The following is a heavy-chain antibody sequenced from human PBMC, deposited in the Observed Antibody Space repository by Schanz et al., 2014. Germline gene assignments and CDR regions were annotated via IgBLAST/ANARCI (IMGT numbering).Heavy chain of an antibody. CDR2: INGYNGHT. CDR1: GYTFTDYG. Sequence: QVQLVQSGGEMKKPGASVKVSCKASGYTFTDYGLSWVRQAPGQGLEWLGWINGYNGHTLYAQKFQGRVTMTTDTSTSTAYMELRSLRSDDTAVYYCARGGYSSGWYDRDIAHFDYWGQGTLVTVSS. D-gene: IGHD6-19*01. CDR3: ARGGYSSGWYDRDIAHFDY. J-gene: IGHJ4*02. V-gene: IGHV1-18*01.